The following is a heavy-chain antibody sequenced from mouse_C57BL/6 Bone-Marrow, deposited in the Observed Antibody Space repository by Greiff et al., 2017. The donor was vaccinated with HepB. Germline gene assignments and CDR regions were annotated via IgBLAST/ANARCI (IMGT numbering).Heavy chain of an antibody. CDR2: ISDGGSYT. D-gene: IGHD4-1*01. J-gene: IGHJ1*03. V-gene: IGHV5-4*01. CDR3: ARDNWGGWYFDV. Sequence: EVQGVESGGGLVKPGGSLKLSCAASGFTFSSYAMSWVRQTPEKRLEWVATISDGGSYTYYPDNVKGRFTISRDNAKNNLYLQMSHLKSEDTAMYYCARDNWGGWYFDVWGTGTTVTVSS. CDR1: GFTFSSYA.